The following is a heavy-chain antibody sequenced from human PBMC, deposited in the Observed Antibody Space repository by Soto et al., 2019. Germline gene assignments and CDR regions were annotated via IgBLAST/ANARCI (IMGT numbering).Heavy chain of an antibody. D-gene: IGHD5-18*01. CDR3: AGDRGYSFDRDYYYYGMDV. CDR1: GSAFTSYS. Sequence: SLKGSCTASGSAFTSYSMHWVRQAPVQRLDWMGWINAGNGNTKYSQKFQGRVTITRDTSASTAYMELSSLRSEDTAVYYCAGDRGYSFDRDYYYYGMDVWGQGTTVTVSS. V-gene: IGHV1-3*01. CDR2: INAGNGNT. J-gene: IGHJ6*02.